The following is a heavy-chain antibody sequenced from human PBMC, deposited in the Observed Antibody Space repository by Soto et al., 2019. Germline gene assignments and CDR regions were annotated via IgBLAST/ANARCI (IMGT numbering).Heavy chain of an antibody. D-gene: IGHD4-17*01. J-gene: IGHJ4*02. V-gene: IGHV4-39*01. CDR3: ARREIYGDSIDF. CDR2: IYYRGNT. CDR1: GASISSTRYY. Sequence: SETLSLTCSVSGASISSTRYYWGWIRQPPGKGLEWIGTIYYRGNTYYNPSLRSRVTISVDTTKNQFSLKLSSVTAADTAVYYCARREIYGDSIDFWGQGTLVTVSS.